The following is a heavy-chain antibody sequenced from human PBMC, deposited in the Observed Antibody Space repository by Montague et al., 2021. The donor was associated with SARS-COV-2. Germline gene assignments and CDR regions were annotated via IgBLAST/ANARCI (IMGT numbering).Heavy chain of an antibody. CDR1: GFTFSTSD. CDR2: IGRGFDT. CDR3: ARELEDDVTASWALDM. Sequence: SRRLSCAASGFTFSTSDFHWVRQGSGRGLEWVSAIGRGFDTYYEESVRGRFTIFRDNARNSLILQMNSLTVGDTAVYYCARELEDDVTASWALDMWGQGTTVTVSS. D-gene: IGHD2-21*02. V-gene: IGHV3-13*01. J-gene: IGHJ3*02.